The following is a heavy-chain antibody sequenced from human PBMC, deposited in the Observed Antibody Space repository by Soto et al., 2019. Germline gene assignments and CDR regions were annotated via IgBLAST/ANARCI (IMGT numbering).Heavy chain of an antibody. D-gene: IGHD1-1*01. V-gene: IGHV3-21*01. J-gene: IGHJ6*02. CDR2: IDTSTTYK. Sequence: EVQLVESGGGLVKPGGSLRLSCAASGFSLSSFTMKWVRQAPGKGLEWVSSIDTSTTYKFYADSVTGRFTISRDNAKKSVYLQMNSLRAEDTAVYYCARETGSYRWNDGLMDVWGQGTTVTVSS. CDR1: GFSLSSFT. CDR3: ARETGSYRWNDGLMDV.